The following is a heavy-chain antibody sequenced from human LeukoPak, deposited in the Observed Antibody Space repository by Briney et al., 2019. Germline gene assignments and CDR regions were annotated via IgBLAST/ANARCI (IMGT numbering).Heavy chain of an antibody. J-gene: IGHJ4*02. Sequence: SPTLSLTCPVSGGSISSYYWSWIRQPPGKGLEWLGYIYYSGSTNYNPSLKSRATISVDTSTNQFSLKLSSVTAADTAVYYGARGIPVAIDYWGQGTLVTVSS. V-gene: IGHV4-59*08. CDR3: ARGIPVAIDY. CDR2: IYYSGST. CDR1: GGSISSYY. D-gene: IGHD6-19*01.